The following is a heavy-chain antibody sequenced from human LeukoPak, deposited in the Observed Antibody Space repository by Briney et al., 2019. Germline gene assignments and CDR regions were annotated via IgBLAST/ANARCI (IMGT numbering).Heavy chain of an antibody. D-gene: IGHD1-26*01. J-gene: IGHJ4*02. CDR1: GGTFSSYA. V-gene: IGHV1-46*01. CDR3: ARSLTPFYSGGHFDF. Sequence: ASVKVSCKASGGTFSSYAISWVRQAPGQGLEWMGIINPSGGSTTYAQKFQGRVTMTRDTSTSTVYMELSSLRSEDTAVLYCARSLTPFYSGGHFDFWGQGTRLTVSS. CDR2: INPSGGST.